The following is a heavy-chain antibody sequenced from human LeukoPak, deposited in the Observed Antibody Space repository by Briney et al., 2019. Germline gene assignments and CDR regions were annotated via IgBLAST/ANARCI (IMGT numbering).Heavy chain of an antibody. V-gene: IGHV1-3*04. CDR1: GYTFTDYA. CDR3: ARDHVVGLAPFDP. CDR2: INTGKGNT. J-gene: IGHJ5*02. Sequence: GASVKVSCKASGYTFTDYAMHWVRQAPGEGLEWMGWINTGKGNTKYSQKFQGRVTITMDTSASTAYMELSSLRSEDTAVYYCARDHVVGLAPFDPWGQGTLVTVSS. D-gene: IGHD2-15*01.